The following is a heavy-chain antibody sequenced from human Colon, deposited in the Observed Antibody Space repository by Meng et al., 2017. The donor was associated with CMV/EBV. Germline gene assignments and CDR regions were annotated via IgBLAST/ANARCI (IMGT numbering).Heavy chain of an antibody. CDR1: GLAVSGNY. CDR2: IYSGGSA. V-gene: IGHV3-53*01. CDR3: ARVVPGAVGSISYFDS. D-gene: IGHD6-19*01. Sequence: GGSPRLSCEASGLAVSGNYMNWVRQAPGKGLEWVSIIYSGGSAYYTDSVKGRFTISRDNAKNTVYLQMNSLRVEDTAVYYCARVVPGAVGSISYFDSWGQGTLVTVSS. J-gene: IGHJ4*02.